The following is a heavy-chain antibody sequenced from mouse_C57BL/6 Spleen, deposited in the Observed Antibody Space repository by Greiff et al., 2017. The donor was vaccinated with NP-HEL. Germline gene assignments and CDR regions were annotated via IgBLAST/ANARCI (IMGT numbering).Heavy chain of an antibody. CDR2: ISSGSSTL. J-gene: IGHJ3*01. CDR3: AGYDYGFAY. D-gene: IGHD2-4*01. CDR1: GFTFSDYG. V-gene: IGHV5-17*01. Sequence: EVKLVESGGGLVKPGGSLKLSCAASGFTFSDYGMHWVRQAPEKGLEWVAYISSGSSTLYYADTVKGRFTISRDNAKNTLFLQMTSLRSEDTAMYYCAGYDYGFAYWGQGTLVTVSA.